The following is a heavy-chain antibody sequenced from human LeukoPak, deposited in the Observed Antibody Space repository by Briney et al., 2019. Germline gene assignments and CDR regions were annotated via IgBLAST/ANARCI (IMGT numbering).Heavy chain of an antibody. D-gene: IGHD6-13*01. V-gene: IGHV3-23*01. CDR2: ISAGGGST. Sequence: TGGSLRLSCAASGFTFSSYAMSWVRQAPGKGLEWASAISAGGGSTYYADSVKGRFTISRDNVKNSLYLQMNSLGDEDTAVYYCARRGTSSTWAHFDYWGQGTLVTVSS. J-gene: IGHJ4*02. CDR1: GFTFSSYA. CDR3: ARRGTSSTWAHFDY.